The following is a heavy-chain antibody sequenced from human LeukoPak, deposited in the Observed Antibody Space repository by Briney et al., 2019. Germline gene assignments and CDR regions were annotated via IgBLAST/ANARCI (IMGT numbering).Heavy chain of an antibody. J-gene: IGHJ1*01. V-gene: IGHV1-69*13. Sequence: SVKVSCKASGGTFSSHPISWVRQVPGQGLEWMGGIIPKYGTANYAQKFLGRVTITADESTSTAYMEVSRLRSDDTAVYYCTRDTYNSGLLFQHWGQGTLVTVSS. CDR1: GGTFSSHP. D-gene: IGHD6-19*01. CDR2: IIPKYGTA. CDR3: TRDTYNSGLLFQH.